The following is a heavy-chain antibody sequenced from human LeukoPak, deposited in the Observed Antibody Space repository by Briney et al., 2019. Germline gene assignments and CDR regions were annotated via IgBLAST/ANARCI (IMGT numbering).Heavy chain of an antibody. CDR2: ISTSSNTI. CDR1: GFTFSSYN. J-gene: IGHJ6*02. V-gene: IGHV3-48*01. D-gene: IGHD3-10*01. Sequence: GVSLRLSCAASGFTFSSYNMNWVRQAPGKGLEWVSYISTSSNTIYYADSVKGRFTISRDNAKNSLYLQMNDLRAEDTAVYYCARVGSYGMDVWGQGTTVTASS. CDR3: ARVGSYGMDV.